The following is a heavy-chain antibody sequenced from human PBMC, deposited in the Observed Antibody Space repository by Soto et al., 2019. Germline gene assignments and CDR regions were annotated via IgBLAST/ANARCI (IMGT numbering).Heavy chain of an antibody. J-gene: IGHJ6*02. D-gene: IGHD3-3*01. CDR1: GFTVSNYW. V-gene: IGHV3-74*01. CDR2: IKSDGTT. Sequence: PGGSLRLSCAASGFTVSNYWVNWVRQAPGKGLVWVSHIKSDGTTSYADSVEGRFTVSRDDAKNTFYLQMNSLRAEDTAVYYCAKDRGEEGLKFLEWFGGMDVWGHGTTVTVSS. CDR3: AKDRGEEGLKFLEWFGGMDV.